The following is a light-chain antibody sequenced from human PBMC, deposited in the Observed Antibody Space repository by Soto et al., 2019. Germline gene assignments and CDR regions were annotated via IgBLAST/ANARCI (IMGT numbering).Light chain of an antibody. CDR3: QQYGSSTWT. CDR1: RSVSSSY. Sequence: EIVLTQSPGTLSLSPGERATLCCRASRSVSSSYLAWYQQKPGQAPRLLIYGASSRATGIPDRFSGSGSGTDFTLTISRLEPEDFAVYYCQQYGSSTWTFGQGTKVEIK. J-gene: IGKJ1*01. V-gene: IGKV3-20*01. CDR2: GAS.